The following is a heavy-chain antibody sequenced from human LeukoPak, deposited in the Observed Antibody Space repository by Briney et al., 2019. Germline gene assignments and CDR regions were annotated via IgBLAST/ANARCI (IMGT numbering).Heavy chain of an antibody. CDR2: IYYSGST. D-gene: IGHD3-10*01. CDR1: GGSISSYY. CDR3: ARANPGSSYYYGMDV. V-gene: IGHV4-59*01. Sequence: PSQTLSLTCTVSGGSISSYYWSWIRQPPGKGLEWIGYIYYSGSTNYNPSLKSRVTISVDTSKNQFSLKLSSVTAADTAVYYCARANPGSSYYYGMDVWGQGTTVTVSS. J-gene: IGHJ6*02.